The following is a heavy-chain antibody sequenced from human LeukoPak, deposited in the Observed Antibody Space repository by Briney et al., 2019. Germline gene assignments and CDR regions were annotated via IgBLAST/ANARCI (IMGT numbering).Heavy chain of an antibody. CDR3: AKDSPYTVLASFDY. Sequence: GGSLRLSCGASGFTFSNYAMSWVRQAPGKGLEWVSGISTSVVSTYYADSVRGRFTISRDNSKNTLYLQMNSLRAEDTAVYYCAKDSPYTVLASFDYWGQGTLVTVSS. J-gene: IGHJ4*02. V-gene: IGHV3-23*01. CDR2: ISTSVVST. D-gene: IGHD2-2*02. CDR1: GFTFSNYA.